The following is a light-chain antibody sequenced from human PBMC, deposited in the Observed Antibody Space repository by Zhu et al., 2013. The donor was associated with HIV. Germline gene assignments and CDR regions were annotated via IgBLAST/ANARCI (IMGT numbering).Light chain of an antibody. CDR1: NIGDRS. Sequence: SYELTQPPSVSVAPGKTARVTCGGNNIGDRSVHWYQQKPGQAPLLVIYDDTDRPSGVSDRFSGSKSGNTASLTISGLQAEDEADYYCSSYTGTSFVILGGGTRLTVL. CDR3: SSYTGTSFVI. J-gene: IGLJ2*01. CDR2: DDT. V-gene: IGLV3-21*01.